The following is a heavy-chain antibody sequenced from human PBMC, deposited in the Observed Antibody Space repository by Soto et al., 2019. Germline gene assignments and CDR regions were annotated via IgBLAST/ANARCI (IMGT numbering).Heavy chain of an antibody. CDR1: GFTFSSYG. J-gene: IGHJ4*02. CDR2: IWYDGSNK. V-gene: IGHV3-33*06. D-gene: IGHD6-19*01. Sequence: GSLRLSCAASGFTFSSYGMHWVRQAPGKGLEWVAVIWYDGSNKYYADSVKGRFTISRDNSKNTLYLQMNSLRAEDTAKYYCAKDSLQWLGGSGPFDYWGQGTLVTVSS. CDR3: AKDSLQWLGGSGPFDY.